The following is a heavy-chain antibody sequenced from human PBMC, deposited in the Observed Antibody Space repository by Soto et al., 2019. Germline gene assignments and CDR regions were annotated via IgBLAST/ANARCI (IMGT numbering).Heavy chain of an antibody. CDR3: AKVSSELVGLDWFDP. Sequence: QVQLVESGGGVVQPGRSPRLSCAASGFTFSSYGMHWVRQAPGKGLEWVAVISYDGSNKYYADSVKGRFTISRDNSKNTLYLQMNSLRAEDTAVYYCAKVSSELVGLDWFDPWGQGTLVTVSS. V-gene: IGHV3-30*18. J-gene: IGHJ5*02. CDR1: GFTFSSYG. D-gene: IGHD6-6*01. CDR2: ISYDGSNK.